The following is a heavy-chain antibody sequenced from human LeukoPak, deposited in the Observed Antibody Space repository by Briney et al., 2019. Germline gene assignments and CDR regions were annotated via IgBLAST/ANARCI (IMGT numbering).Heavy chain of an antibody. CDR3: ARDRFGEYFDY. J-gene: IGHJ4*02. D-gene: IGHD3-10*01. V-gene: IGHV4-59*01. CDR1: GGSITSYY. Sequence: SETLSLTCTVSGGSITSYYWSWIRKPPGKGLESIGYIYYSGGASYNPSLKSRVTMSIDTSKKQLSLKLRSVTAADTAVYYCARDRFGEYFDYWGQGTLVTVSS. CDR2: IYYSGGA.